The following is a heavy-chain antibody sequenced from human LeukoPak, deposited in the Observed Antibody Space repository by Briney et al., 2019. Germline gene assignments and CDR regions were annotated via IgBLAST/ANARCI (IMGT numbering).Heavy chain of an antibody. D-gene: IGHD3-10*01. V-gene: IGHV3-48*03. CDR1: GFTFSSYE. CDR2: ISSSGSTI. CDR3: ARDYYGSGSHYKYGMDV. Sequence: PGGSLRLSCAASGFTFSSYEMNWVRQAPGKGLEWVSYISSSGSTIYYADSVKGRFTIPRDNAKNSLYLQMDSLRAEDTAVYYCARDYYGSGSHYKYGMDVWGQGTTVTVSS. J-gene: IGHJ6*02.